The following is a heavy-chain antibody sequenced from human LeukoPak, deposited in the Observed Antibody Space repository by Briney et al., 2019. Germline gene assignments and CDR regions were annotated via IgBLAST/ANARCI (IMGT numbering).Heavy chain of an antibody. CDR3: ARALFHYDFWRGAYYYMDV. CDR2: ISSSSSYI. J-gene: IGHJ6*03. D-gene: IGHD3-3*01. V-gene: IGHV3-21*01. Sequence: PGGSLRLSCAASGFTFSSYSMNWVRQAPGKGLEWVSSISSSSSYIYYADSVKGRFTISRDNAKNSLYLQMNSLRAEDTAVYYCARALFHYDFWRGAYYYMDVWGKGTTVTVSS. CDR1: GFTFSSYS.